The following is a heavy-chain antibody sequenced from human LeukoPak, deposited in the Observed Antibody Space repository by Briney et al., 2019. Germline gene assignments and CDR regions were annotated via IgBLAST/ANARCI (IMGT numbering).Heavy chain of an antibody. CDR3: ARDSAREGNFGY. D-gene: IGHD6-6*01. CDR1: GGSISSSSYY. V-gene: IGHV4-39*07. J-gene: IGHJ4*02. Sequence: SETLSLTCTVSGGSISSSSYYWGWIRQPPGKGLEWIGSIYYSGSTYYNPSLKSRVTISVDTSKNQFSLKLSSVTAADTAVYYCARDSAREGNFGYWGQGTLVTVSS. CDR2: IYYSGST.